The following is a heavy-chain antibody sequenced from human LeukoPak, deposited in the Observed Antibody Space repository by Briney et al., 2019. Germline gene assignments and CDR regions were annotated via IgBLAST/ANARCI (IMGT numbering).Heavy chain of an antibody. Sequence: SETREIHSTAPGGSVSSGSYYWSWIRQPPVKGLERIGYIYYSGSTNYNPPLKSRVTISVDTSKIQISLKLSSVPAADTAVYYCARVSNSGSYSFDYWGQGTLVTVSS. J-gene: IGHJ4*02. D-gene: IGHD1-26*01. V-gene: IGHV4-61*01. CDR3: ARVSNSGSYSFDY. CDR2: IYYSGST. CDR1: GGSVSSGSYY.